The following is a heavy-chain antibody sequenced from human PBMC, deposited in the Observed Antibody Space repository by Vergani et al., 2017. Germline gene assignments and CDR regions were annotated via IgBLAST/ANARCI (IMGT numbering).Heavy chain of an antibody. Sequence: QIQILQSGGGVVQPGGSLRLSCTLSGFTLNTYGIHWVRQAPGKGLEWVSFIRYDGSSEYYGDSVKGRFTISRDNAKNSLYLQMNSLRAEDTAVYYCARVSIGRLVAFDIWGQGTMVTVSS. CDR2: IRYDGSSE. D-gene: IGHD6-19*01. CDR3: ARVSIGRLVAFDI. CDR1: GFTLNTYG. V-gene: IGHV3-30*02. J-gene: IGHJ3*02.